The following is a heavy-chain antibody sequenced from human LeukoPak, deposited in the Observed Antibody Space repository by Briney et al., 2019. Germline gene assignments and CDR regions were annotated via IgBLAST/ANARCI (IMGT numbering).Heavy chain of an antibody. CDR3: ARGRVSSWYPINYYYYYGMDV. Sequence: ASVKVSCKASGYTFTSYDINWVRQATGQRLEWMGWMNPNSGNTGYAQKFQGRVTMTRNTSIRTAYMELSSLRSEDTAVYYCARGRVSSWYPINYYYYYGMDVWGQGTTVTVSS. CDR2: MNPNSGNT. D-gene: IGHD6-13*01. J-gene: IGHJ6*02. V-gene: IGHV1-8*01. CDR1: GYTFTSYD.